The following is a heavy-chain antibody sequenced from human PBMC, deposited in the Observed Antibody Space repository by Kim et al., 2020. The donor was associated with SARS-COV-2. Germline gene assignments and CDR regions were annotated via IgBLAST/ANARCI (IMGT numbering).Heavy chain of an antibody. CDR2: ISAYNGNT. CDR3: ARADYYDSSGHNDY. V-gene: IGHV1-18*01. D-gene: IGHD3-22*01. CDR1: GYTFTSYG. J-gene: IGHJ4*02. Sequence: ASVKVSCKASGYTFTSYGISWVRQAPGQGLEWMGWISAYNGNTNYAQKLQGRVTMTTDTSTSTAYMELRSLRSDDTAVYYCARADYYDSSGHNDYWGQGTLVTVSS.